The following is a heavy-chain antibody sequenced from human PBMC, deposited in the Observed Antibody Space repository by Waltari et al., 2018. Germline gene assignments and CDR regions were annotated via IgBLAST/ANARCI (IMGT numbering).Heavy chain of an antibody. V-gene: IGHV3-11*01. Sequence: QVQLVESGGGLVKPGGSLRLSCAVSGLTFRDYYLRWLRQAPGKGLGWVSYISSSGSTIYFADSMKGRFTISRDNAKNSVYLQMNSLGAEDTAVYYCASLPLRYYFDYWGLGTLVTVSS. J-gene: IGHJ4*02. CDR3: ASLPLRYYFDY. CDR1: GLTFRDYY. D-gene: IGHD5-12*01. CDR2: ISSSGSTI.